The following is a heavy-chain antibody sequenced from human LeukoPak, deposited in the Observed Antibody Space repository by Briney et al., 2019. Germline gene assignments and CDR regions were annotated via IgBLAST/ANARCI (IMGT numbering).Heavy chain of an antibody. CDR1: GGSISTYY. V-gene: IGHV4-59*01. Sequence: PSETLSLTCTVSGGSISTYYWSWIRQPPGKGLEWIGYVYYSGTTNYKYKSSLKSRVTISVDTSKNQFSLRLSSVTAADTAVYYCARGEDHGSGTVHFDYWGQGTLVTVSS. J-gene: IGHJ4*02. CDR3: ARGEDHGSGTVHFDY. D-gene: IGHD3-10*01. CDR2: VYYSGTT.